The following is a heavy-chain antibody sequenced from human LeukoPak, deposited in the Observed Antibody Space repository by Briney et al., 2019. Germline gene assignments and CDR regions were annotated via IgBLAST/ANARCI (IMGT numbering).Heavy chain of an antibody. V-gene: IGHV1-46*01. J-gene: IGHJ4*02. D-gene: IGHD1-26*01. CDR1: GYTFTRYY. Sequence: ASVNVSCKASGYTFTRYYMHGVRQAPGQGREWVGIINPSGGSTSYAQKFQGRVTMTRDRPTSTVYIELSSLRSEDTAVYYCARDRSGSYYFFDYWGQGTLVTVSS. CDR2: INPSGGST. CDR3: ARDRSGSYYFFDY.